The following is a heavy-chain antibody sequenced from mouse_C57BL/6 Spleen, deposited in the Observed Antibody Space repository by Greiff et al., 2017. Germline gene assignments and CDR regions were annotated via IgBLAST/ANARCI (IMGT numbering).Heavy chain of an antibody. CDR3: ARHEDGHYYGSSSSYYAMDY. J-gene: IGHJ4*01. D-gene: IGHD1-1*01. CDR2: FYPGSGSI. V-gene: IGHV1-62-2*01. CDR1: GYTFTEYT. Sequence: QVQLQQSGAELVKPGASVKLSCKASGYTFTEYTIHWVKQRSGQGLEWIGWFYPGSGSIKYNENFKDKATLTADKSSRTVYMELSRLTSEDSAVYFCARHEDGHYYGSSSSYYAMDYWGQGTSVTVSS.